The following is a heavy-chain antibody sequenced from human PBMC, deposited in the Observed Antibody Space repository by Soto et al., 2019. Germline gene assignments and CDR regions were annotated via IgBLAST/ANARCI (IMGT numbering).Heavy chain of an antibody. CDR2: IYSDGST. J-gene: IGHJ4*02. V-gene: IGHV3-66*01. CDR1: GFTVSSNY. CDR3: VTHSRGWYFDY. D-gene: IGHD6-19*01. Sequence: GGSLRLSCAASGFTVSSNYMSWVRQAPGKGLEWVSVIYSDGSTYYADSVKGRFTISRDNSKNTLYLQMSSLRTEDTAVFYCVTHSRGWYFDYWGPGTLVTVSS.